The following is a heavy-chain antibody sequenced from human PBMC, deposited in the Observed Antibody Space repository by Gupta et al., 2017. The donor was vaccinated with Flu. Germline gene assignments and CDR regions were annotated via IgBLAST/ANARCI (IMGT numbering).Heavy chain of an antibody. Sequence: QVQLQQWGAGLLKPSEPLSPTCAVYGGSFRGYYWSWIRQPPGKGLEWIGEINHSGSTNYNPSLKSRVTISVDTSKNQFSLKLSSVTAADTAVYYCARFISGHSSSPGPYYYGMDVWGQGTTVTVSS. V-gene: IGHV4-34*01. CDR3: ARFISGHSSSPGPYYYGMDV. CDR2: INHSGST. D-gene: IGHD6-6*01. J-gene: IGHJ6*02. CDR1: GGSFRGYY.